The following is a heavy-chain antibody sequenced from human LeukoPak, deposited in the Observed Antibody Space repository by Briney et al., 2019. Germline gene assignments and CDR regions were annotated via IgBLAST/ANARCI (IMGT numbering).Heavy chain of an antibody. J-gene: IGHJ4*02. CDR3: TKRVKYGGTWDHFAD. D-gene: IGHD1-26*01. Sequence: PGGSLRLSCAASGFKVSDDCMNWVRQAPGKGLEWVSTVNADGGNTYYADSVKGRFTISRDNSKSTLILQMNSLRVEDTALYYCTKRVKYGGTWDHFADWGQGTLVTVSS. V-gene: IGHV3-23*01. CDR1: GFKVSDDC. CDR2: VNADGGNT.